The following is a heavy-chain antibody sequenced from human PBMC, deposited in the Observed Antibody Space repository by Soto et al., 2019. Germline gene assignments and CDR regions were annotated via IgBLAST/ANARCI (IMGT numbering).Heavy chain of an antibody. CDR3: ASLGYSSSSIYYYYYGMDV. Sequence: GESLKISCKGSGYSCTSYWISWVRQMPGKGLEWMGRIDPSDSYTNYSPSFQGHVPISADKSISTAYLQWSSLKASDTAMYYCASLGYSSSSIYYYYYGMDVWGQGTTVTVSS. CDR2: IDPSDSYT. D-gene: IGHD6-6*01. V-gene: IGHV5-10-1*01. CDR1: GYSCTSYW. J-gene: IGHJ6*02.